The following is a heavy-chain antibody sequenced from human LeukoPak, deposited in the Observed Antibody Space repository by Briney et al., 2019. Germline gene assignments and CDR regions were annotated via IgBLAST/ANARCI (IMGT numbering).Heavy chain of an antibody. D-gene: IGHD3-10*02. CDR2: ISGSVGST. J-gene: IGHJ6*04. Sequence: PGGSLRLSCAASGFTFSNYAMSWVRQAPGKGLEWVSVISGSVGSTYYVDSVKGRFTISRDNSKNTLYLQMNSLRAEDTAVYYCAELGITMIGGVWGKGTTVTISS. V-gene: IGHV3-23*01. CDR3: AELGITMIGGV. CDR1: GFTFSNYA.